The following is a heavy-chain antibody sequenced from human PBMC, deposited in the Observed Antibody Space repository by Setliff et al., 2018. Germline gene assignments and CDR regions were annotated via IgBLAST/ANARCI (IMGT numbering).Heavy chain of an antibody. J-gene: IGHJ4*02. D-gene: IGHD3-3*01. V-gene: IGHV3-7*01. CDR1: GFTFSSYW. CDR3: ARGPPYYDFWSAYFPGY. Sequence: PGGSLRLSCAASGFTFSSYWMSWVRQAPGKGLEWVANIKQDGSEKYYLDSVKGRFTISRDNAKNSLYLQLNSLTAEDTAVYYCARGPPYYDFWSAYFPGYWGQGTLVTDSS. CDR2: IKQDGSEK.